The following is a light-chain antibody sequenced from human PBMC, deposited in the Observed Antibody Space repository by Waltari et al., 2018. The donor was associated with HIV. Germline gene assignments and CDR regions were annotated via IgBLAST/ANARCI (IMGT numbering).Light chain of an antibody. CDR2: DAS. CDR3: QQYNNWRT. Sequence: EIVLTQSPATLSLSPGERATLTCRASQSINRYLAWYQQKPGQAPRLLIYDASNRATGIPARFSGSGSGTDFTLTISSLEAEDFAVYYCQQYNNWRTFGQGTKVEIK. V-gene: IGKV3-11*01. J-gene: IGKJ1*01. CDR1: QSINRY.